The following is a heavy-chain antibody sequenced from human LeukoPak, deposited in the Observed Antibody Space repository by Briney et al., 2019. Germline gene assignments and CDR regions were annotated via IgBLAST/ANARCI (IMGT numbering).Heavy chain of an antibody. CDR3: AKFSYXDHVA. CDR1: GFMFSKNG. CDR2: IRHDESKK. V-gene: IGHV3-30*02. J-gene: IGHJ5*02. Sequence: GGSLRLSCAASGFMFSKNGMHWVRQAPGKGLEWVAFIRHDESKKYYGDSVKGRFTISRDNSKNTLSLQMNSLRVDDTAVYYCAKFSYXDHVAWGQGTLVTVSS. D-gene: IGHD4-17*01.